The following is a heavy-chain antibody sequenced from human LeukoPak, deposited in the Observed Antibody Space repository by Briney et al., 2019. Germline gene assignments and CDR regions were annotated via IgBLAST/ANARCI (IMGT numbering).Heavy chain of an antibody. CDR1: GFTFSDAW. Sequence: GGSLRLSCAASGFTFSDAWMTWVRQAPGKGLEWVCRIKSRIDGGTTDFVAPVRGRFTISRDDSKNTLYLQMDSLKTEDTAVYYCAKDLPYTSGWALKYWGQGTLVTVSS. CDR3: AKDLPYTSGWALKY. D-gene: IGHD6-25*01. V-gene: IGHV3-15*01. J-gene: IGHJ4*02. CDR2: IKSRIDGGTT.